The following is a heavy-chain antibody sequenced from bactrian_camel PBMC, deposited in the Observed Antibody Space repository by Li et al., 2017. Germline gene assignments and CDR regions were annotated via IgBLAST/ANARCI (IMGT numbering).Heavy chain of an antibody. CDR3: AARRVIGAYCSGSVNGRDFPY. CDR1: GYVGNSYC. V-gene: IGHV3S1*01. CDR2: IGTGGGIT. J-gene: IGHJ6*01. D-gene: IGHD6*01. Sequence: QVQLVESGGGSVQNGESLRLSCAASGYVGNSYCMAWFRQFPGKEREGVAAIGTGGGITYYSDSVKGRFTISQGNTKNTAYLQMNELKPEDTATYYCAARRVIGAYCSGSVNGRDFPYWGQGTQVTVS.